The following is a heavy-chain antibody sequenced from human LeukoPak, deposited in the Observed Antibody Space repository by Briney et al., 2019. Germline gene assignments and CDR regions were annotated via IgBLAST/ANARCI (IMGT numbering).Heavy chain of an antibody. Sequence: PSETLSLTCTVSGGSISSYYWSWIRQPAGKGLEWIGRIYTSGSTNYNPSLKSRVTISVDTSKNQFSLKLSSVTAADTAVYYCARDVKYSSSFVSRFDPWGQGTLVTVSS. CDR1: GGSISSYY. J-gene: IGHJ5*02. V-gene: IGHV4-4*07. D-gene: IGHD6-6*01. CDR2: IYTSGST. CDR3: ARDVKYSSSFVSRFDP.